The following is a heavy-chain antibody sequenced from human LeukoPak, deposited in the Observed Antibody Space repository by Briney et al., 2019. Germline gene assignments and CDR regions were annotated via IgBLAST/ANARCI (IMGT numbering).Heavy chain of an antibody. CDR2: IRSKAYGSTP. CDR3: TRGAPVAAYGY. CDR1: GFNFVDFA. Sequence: PGRSLRLSCTASGFNFVDFAMSWVRLAPGRGLEWLGFIRSKAYGSTPEYAASVKGRFIISRDDSKTTAYLQMNSLKTEDTAVYYCTRGAPVAAYGYWGPGTLVTVSS. D-gene: IGHD6-19*01. V-gene: IGHV3-49*04. J-gene: IGHJ4*02.